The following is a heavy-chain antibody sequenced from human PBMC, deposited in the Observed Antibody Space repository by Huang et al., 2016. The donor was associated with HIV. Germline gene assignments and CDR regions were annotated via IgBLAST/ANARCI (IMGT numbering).Heavy chain of an antibody. CDR2: INSNTGNS. CDR3: ARDVREATDFWVKYSWFDP. D-gene: IGHD3-16*01. Sequence: QVQLVQSGSELKKPGASVKVSCKASGYTFSNYAMNWVRQAPGQGLEWMGSINSNTGNSTYAQAFTGRFVFSLDTSVSTAYLQISSLQAEDTAVYFCARDVREATDFWVKYSWFDPWGQGTLVTVSS. J-gene: IGHJ5*02. CDR1: GYTFSNYA. V-gene: IGHV7-4-1*02.